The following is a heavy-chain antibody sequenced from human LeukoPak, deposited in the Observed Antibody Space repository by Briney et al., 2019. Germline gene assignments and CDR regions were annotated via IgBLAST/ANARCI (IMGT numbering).Heavy chain of an antibody. CDR3: AREAGYSSGWYNYYYYMDV. CDR1: GGSISSYY. D-gene: IGHD6-19*01. J-gene: IGHJ6*03. V-gene: IGHV4-59*12. Sequence: SETLSLTCTVSGGSISSYYWSWIRQPPGKGLEWIGYIYYSGSTNYNPSLKSRVTISVDTSKNQFSLKLSSVTAADTAVYYCAREAGYSSGWYNYYYYMDVWGKGTTVTISS. CDR2: IYYSGST.